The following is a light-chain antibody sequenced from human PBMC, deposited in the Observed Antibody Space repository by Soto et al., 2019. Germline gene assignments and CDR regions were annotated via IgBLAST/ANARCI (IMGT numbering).Light chain of an antibody. CDR3: QHYNSYSEA. J-gene: IGKJ1*01. V-gene: IGKV1-5*01. CDR2: DAS. CDR1: QPISTW. Sequence: DIQVPKSPSTLSASVVDRVNITCRASQPISTWLAWYQEKPGKAPKLLIYDASSLRSGVPSRFSGSGSGTEFTLTISSLQPDDFATYYCQHYNSYSEAFGQGTKVDIK.